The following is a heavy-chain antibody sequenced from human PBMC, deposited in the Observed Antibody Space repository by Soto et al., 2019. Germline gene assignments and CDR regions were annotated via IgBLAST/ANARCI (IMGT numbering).Heavy chain of an antibody. J-gene: IGHJ4*02. V-gene: IGHV4-31*03. CDR3: ARGGTVGLRRSFDY. D-gene: IGHD4-17*01. CDR2: IYYSGST. CDR1: GGSISSGGYY. Sequence: QVQLQESGPGLVKPSQTLSLTCTVSGGSISSGGYYWSWIRQHPGKGLEWIGYIYYSGSTYYNPYHKSRITISVDTSKNQFALKLSSVTAADTAVYYCARGGTVGLRRSFDYWGQGTLVTVSS.